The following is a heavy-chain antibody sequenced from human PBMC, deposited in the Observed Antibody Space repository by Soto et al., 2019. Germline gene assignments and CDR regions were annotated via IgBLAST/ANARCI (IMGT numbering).Heavy chain of an antibody. Sequence: QVQLVQSGAEVRKPGSSVKVSCKASGGAFSSSSINWVRQAPGHGLEWMGGIIPMFGTTNYAQKLQGRVTLTADEATSTAYMEMTDLRSEDTAVYYCAEGGGGYDTWGQGTLVTVST. D-gene: IGHD3-22*01. CDR2: IIPMFGTT. CDR1: GGAFSSSS. J-gene: IGHJ5*02. V-gene: IGHV1-69*01. CDR3: AEGGGGYDT.